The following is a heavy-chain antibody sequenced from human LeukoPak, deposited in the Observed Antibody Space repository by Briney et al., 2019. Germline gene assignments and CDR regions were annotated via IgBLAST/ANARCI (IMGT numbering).Heavy chain of an antibody. Sequence: PGRSLRLSCAASGFTFDDYAMHWVRQAPGKGLEWVSGISWNSGSIGYADSVNGRFTISRDNAKNSLYLQMNSLRAEDTALYYCAKDEDDISTGYPQGWGQGTLVTVSP. J-gene: IGHJ4*02. CDR3: AKDEDDISTGYPQG. CDR1: GFTFDDYA. V-gene: IGHV3-9*01. D-gene: IGHD3-9*01. CDR2: ISWNSGSI.